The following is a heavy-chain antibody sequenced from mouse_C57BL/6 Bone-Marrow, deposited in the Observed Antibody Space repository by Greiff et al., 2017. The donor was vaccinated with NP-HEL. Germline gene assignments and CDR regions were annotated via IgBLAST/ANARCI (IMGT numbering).Heavy chain of an antibody. Sequence: EVKLQESGPELVKPGASVKISCKASGYSFTDYNMNWVKQSNGKSLEWIGVINPNYGTTSYNQKFKGKATLTVDQSSSTAYMQLNSLTSEDSAVYYCARETYYDYDGYYFDYWGQGTTLTVSS. J-gene: IGHJ2*01. V-gene: IGHV1-39*01. D-gene: IGHD2-4*01. CDR3: ARETYYDYDGYYFDY. CDR1: GYSFTDYN. CDR2: INPNYGTT.